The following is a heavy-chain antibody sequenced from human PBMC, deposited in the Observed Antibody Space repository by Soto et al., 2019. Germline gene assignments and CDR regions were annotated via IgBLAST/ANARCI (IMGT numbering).Heavy chain of an antibody. V-gene: IGHV3-23*01. D-gene: IGHD3-10*01. Sequence: EVQLLESGGGLVQPGGSLRLSCAASGFTFSSYAMSWVRQAPGKGLEWVLAISGSGGSTYYADSVKGRFTISRDNSKYTLYLQMNSLRAEDTAVYYCAKEGRAGGYFDYWGQGTLVTVSS. CDR3: AKEGRAGGYFDY. CDR1: GFTFSSYA. J-gene: IGHJ4*02. CDR2: ISGSGGST.